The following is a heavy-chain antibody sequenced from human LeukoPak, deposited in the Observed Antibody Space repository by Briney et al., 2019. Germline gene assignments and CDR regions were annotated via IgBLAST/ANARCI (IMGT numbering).Heavy chain of an antibody. CDR1: GGSISSYH. V-gene: IGHV4-59*01. J-gene: IGHJ4*02. D-gene: IGHD3-10*01. CDR2: IHYSGST. CDR3: ATMVQGIYTYFGS. Sequence: SETLSLTCTVSGGSISSYHWIWIRQPPGKGLEWIGYIHYSGSTNYNPSLKSRVTMSVDTSKNQLSLKLSSVTAADTAVYYCATMVQGIYTYFGSWGQGNLVAVSS.